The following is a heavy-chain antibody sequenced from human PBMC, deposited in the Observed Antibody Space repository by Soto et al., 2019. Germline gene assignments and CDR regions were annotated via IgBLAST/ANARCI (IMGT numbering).Heavy chain of an antibody. D-gene: IGHD3-22*01. CDR1: GGSIRSGGYY. CDR3: ARYYFDSSGYSNWFDP. J-gene: IGHJ5*02. CDR2: ISYSGTT. Sequence: PSETLSLTCTVSGGSIRSGGYYRSWIRQHPGKGLEWIGYISYSGTTYYNPSLKSRVTISVDTSNNQFSLKLSSVTAADTAVYYCARYYFDSSGYSNWFDPWGQGTLVTVSS. V-gene: IGHV4-31*03.